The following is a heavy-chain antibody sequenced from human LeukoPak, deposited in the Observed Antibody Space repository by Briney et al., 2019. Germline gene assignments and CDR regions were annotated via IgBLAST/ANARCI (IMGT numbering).Heavy chain of an antibody. CDR3: ARDQNPGGSSGAFDI. CDR1: GFTFSSYS. Sequence: PGGSLRLSCAASGFTFSSYSMNWVRQAPGKGLEWVSSISSSSSYIYYADSVKGRFTISRDNAKNSLYLQMNSLRAEDTAVYYCARDQNPGGSSGAFDIWGQGTMVTVSS. J-gene: IGHJ3*02. V-gene: IGHV3-21*01. CDR2: ISSSSSYI. D-gene: IGHD6-6*01.